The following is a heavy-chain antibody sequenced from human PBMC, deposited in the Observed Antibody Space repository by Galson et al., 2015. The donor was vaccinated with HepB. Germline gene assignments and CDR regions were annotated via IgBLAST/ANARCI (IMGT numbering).Heavy chain of an antibody. CDR3: ARVGWAVFGVPLGMDV. V-gene: IGHV1-69*13. CDR1: GGTFSSYA. Sequence: SVKVSCKASGGTFSSYAISWVRQAPGQGLEWMGGIIPIFGTANYAQKFQGRVTITADESTSTAYMELSSLRSEDTTVYYCARVGWAVFGVPLGMDVWGQGTTVTVSS. CDR2: IIPIFGTA. D-gene: IGHD3-3*01. J-gene: IGHJ6*02.